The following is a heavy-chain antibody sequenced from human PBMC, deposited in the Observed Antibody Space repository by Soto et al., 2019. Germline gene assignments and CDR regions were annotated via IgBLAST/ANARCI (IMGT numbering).Heavy chain of an antibody. V-gene: IGHV4-34*01. CDR2: INHSGST. CDR1: GGSFGGYY. CDR3: ARGYGRNCHY. D-gene: IGHD1-7*01. J-gene: IGHJ4*02. Sequence: SETLSLTCAVYGGSFGGYYWSWIRQPPGKGLEWIGEINHSGSTNYNPSLKSRVTISVDTSKNQFSLKLSSVTAADTAVYYCARGYGRNCHYWGQVTLVTVS.